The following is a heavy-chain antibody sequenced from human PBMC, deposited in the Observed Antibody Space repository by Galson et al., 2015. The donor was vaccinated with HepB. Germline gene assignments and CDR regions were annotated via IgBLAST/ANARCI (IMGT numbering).Heavy chain of an antibody. CDR3: AKWSSGLGYFDC. V-gene: IGHV3-23*01. D-gene: IGHD1-26*01. Sequence: SLRLSCAASGFTFSNYAMNWVRQAPGKGLEWVSAISGRGDNSYYADSVKGRFTFSRDNSKNTLYLQMNRLSAEDTAVYYCAKWSSGLGYFDCWGQGTLVTVSS. CDR2: ISGRGDNS. J-gene: IGHJ4*02. CDR1: GFTFSNYA.